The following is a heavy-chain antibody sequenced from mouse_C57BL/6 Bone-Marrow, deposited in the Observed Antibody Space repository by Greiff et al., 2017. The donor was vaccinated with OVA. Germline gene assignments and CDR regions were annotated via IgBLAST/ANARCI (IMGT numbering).Heavy chain of an antibody. Sequence: EVKLVESAGGLVQPGSSMKLSCTASGFTFSDYYMAWVRQVPEKGLEWVANINYDGSSTYYLDSLKSRFIISRDNAKNILYLQMSSLKSEDTATYYCARYYYGSSYGYFDYLGQGTTLTVSS. CDR1: GFTFSDYY. CDR2: INYDGSST. V-gene: IGHV5-16*01. J-gene: IGHJ2*01. CDR3: ARYYYGSSYGYFDY. D-gene: IGHD1-1*01.